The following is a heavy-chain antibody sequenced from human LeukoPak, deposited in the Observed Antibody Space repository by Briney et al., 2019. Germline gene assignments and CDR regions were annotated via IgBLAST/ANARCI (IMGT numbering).Heavy chain of an antibody. Sequence: AETLSLTCAVYGGSFSGYYWSWIRQPPGKGLEWIGEINHSGSTNYNPSLKSRVTISVDTSKNQFSLKLSSVTAADTAVYYCARGPVALNTVTDSGFDPWGQETLVTVSS. V-gene: IGHV4-34*01. CDR2: INHSGST. CDR1: GGSFSGYY. J-gene: IGHJ5*02. CDR3: ARGPVALNTVTDSGFDP. D-gene: IGHD4-17*01.